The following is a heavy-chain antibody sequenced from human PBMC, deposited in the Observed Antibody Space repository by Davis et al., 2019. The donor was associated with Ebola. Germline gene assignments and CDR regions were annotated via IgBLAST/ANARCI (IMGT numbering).Heavy chain of an antibody. J-gene: IGHJ4*02. D-gene: IGHD3-16*01. V-gene: IGHV1-2*06. Sequence: AASVKVSCKASGYRFTGYYIHWVRQAPGQGLEWMGRINPNSGDTDYAQKFEGRVTMTRDTSTSTVYMELSGLKSEDTAVYYCARDRFGGDYFDYWGQGTLVTVSS. CDR2: INPNSGDT. CDR1: GYRFTGYY. CDR3: ARDRFGGDYFDY.